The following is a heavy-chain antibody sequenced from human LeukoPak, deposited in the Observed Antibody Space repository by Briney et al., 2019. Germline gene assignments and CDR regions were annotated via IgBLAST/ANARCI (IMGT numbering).Heavy chain of an antibody. V-gene: IGHV3-23*01. CDR1: GFTFSSYA. CDR3: AIIPMATITVGAFDI. D-gene: IGHD5-24*01. CDR2: ISGSADST. J-gene: IGHJ3*02. Sequence: AGGSLRLSCAASGFTFSSYALSGVRRAPGEGLEWVSTISGSADSTYYADSVKGRFTISRDNSKNTLYLQMNSLRAEDTAVYYCAIIPMATITVGAFDIWGQGTMVTVSS.